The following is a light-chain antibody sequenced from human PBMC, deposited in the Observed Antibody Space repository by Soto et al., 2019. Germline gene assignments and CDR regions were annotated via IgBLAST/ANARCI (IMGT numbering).Light chain of an antibody. CDR3: SAWDDSRKVWV. J-gene: IGLJ3*02. V-gene: IGLV1-44*01. CDR1: SSNIGSNT. Sequence: QSVLTQPPSASGTPGQRVTISCSGSSSNIGSNTVNWYQQLPATTPNLLIYSNNQRPSGVPDRCSGSKSGTSAALAIIGLQSEDEDDYYCSAWDDSRKVWVFGGGTKLTVL. CDR2: SNN.